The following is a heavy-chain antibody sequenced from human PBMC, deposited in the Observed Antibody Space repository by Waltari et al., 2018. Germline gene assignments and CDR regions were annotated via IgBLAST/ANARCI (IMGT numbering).Heavy chain of an antibody. CDR1: GFTLRSCG. D-gene: IGHD1-26*01. CDR3: APLGASSLTLTA. J-gene: IGHJ4*02. Sequence: EVQLVESGGGLVQPGGSLGLSCAAVGFTLRSCGMNWVRQAPGKGLEWVSHISGSGSPTYYADSVKGRFTISRDNAMNSLYLQMNSLRAEDTAVYYCAPLGASSLTLTAWGQGTLVTVSS. V-gene: IGHV3-48*01. CDR2: ISGSGSPT.